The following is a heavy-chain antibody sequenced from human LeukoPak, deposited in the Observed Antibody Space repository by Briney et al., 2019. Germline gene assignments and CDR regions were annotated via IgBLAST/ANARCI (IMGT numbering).Heavy chain of an antibody. CDR1: GFTFSSYT. D-gene: IGHD5-24*01. J-gene: IGHJ4*02. CDR3: ARGYGYTFDY. Sequence: PGGSLRLSCAASGFTFSSYTISWVRQAPGKGLEWVSYISSSGGTIYYADSVKGRFTISRNNAKNSLYLQMDSLRAEDTAVYYCARGYGYTFDYWGQGTLVTVSS. CDR2: ISSSGGTI. V-gene: IGHV3-48*01.